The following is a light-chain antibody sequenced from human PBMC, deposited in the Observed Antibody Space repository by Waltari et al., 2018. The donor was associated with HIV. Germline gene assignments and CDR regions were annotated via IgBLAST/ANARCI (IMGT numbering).Light chain of an antibody. CDR1: GSNTGSND. Sequence: QSVLPQPPSASGTPGQRVTISCSGSGSNTGSNDVNWYQQLPGTAPKLLIYSNNQRPSGVPDRFSGSKSGTSASLAISGLQSEDDADYYCAAWDDSLNGPMFGGGTKLTVL. V-gene: IGLV1-44*01. CDR3: AAWDDSLNGPM. CDR2: SNN. J-gene: IGLJ3*02.